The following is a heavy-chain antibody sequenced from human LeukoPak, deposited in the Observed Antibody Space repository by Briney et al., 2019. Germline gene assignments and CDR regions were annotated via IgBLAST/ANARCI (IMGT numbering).Heavy chain of an antibody. V-gene: IGHV3-7*01. CDR2: TNPDGSIK. CDR3: VSGFLQWLY. CDR1: GFTFSSYW. D-gene: IGHD3-3*01. J-gene: IGHJ4*02. Sequence: GGSLRLSCAASGFTFSSYWMTWVRQAPGRGLEWVANTNPDGSIKYYVDSVNGRFTISRDNAKNSLYLQMNSLRAEDTAVYYCVSGFLQWLYWGQGTLVTVSS.